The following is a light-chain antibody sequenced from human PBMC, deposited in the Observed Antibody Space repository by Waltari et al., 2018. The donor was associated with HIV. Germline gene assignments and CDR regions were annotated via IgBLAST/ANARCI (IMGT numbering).Light chain of an antibody. CDR3: QSYDSSLRGV. CDR2: DNT. V-gene: IGLV1-40*01. CDR1: GSNIGAGYD. Sequence: QSVLTQPPSVSGAPGQRVTISCSGSGSNIGAGYDVHWYQQLPGSAPKLLIYDNTKRPSGVPDRFSRSKSGTSASLAITGLQAEDEADYYCQSYDSSLRGVFGGGTKLTVL. J-gene: IGLJ3*02.